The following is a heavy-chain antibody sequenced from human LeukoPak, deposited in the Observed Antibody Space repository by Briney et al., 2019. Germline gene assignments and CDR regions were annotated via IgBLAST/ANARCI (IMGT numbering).Heavy chain of an antibody. V-gene: IGHV4-34*01. CDR2: INHSGST. CDR3: ARQRKLQQWLVQGAFDY. D-gene: IGHD6-19*01. J-gene: IGHJ4*02. Sequence: SETQSLTCAVYGGSFSGYYWSWIRQPPGKGLEWIGEINHSGSTNYNPSLKSRVTISVDTSKNQFSLKLSSVTAADTAVYYCARQRKLQQWLVQGAFDYWGQGTLVTVSS. CDR1: GGSFSGYY.